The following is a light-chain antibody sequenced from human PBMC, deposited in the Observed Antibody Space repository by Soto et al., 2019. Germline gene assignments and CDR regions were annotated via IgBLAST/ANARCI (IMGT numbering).Light chain of an antibody. CDR3: QQYGTVPWT. CDR2: AAS. J-gene: IGKJ1*01. Sequence: EIVLTQSPGTLSLSPGERATLSCRASQSVDSSFLGWYQQKPSQSPRLLIYAASSRASGIPDRFSGSGSGTDFTLSINGLDPEDLAVYYCQQYGTVPWTFGQGTKVDIK. V-gene: IGKV3-20*01. CDR1: QSVDSSF.